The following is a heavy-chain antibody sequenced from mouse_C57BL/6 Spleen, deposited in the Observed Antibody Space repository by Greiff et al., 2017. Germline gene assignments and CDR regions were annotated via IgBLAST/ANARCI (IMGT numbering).Heavy chain of an antibody. CDR1: GFTFTDYY. J-gene: IGHJ4*01. V-gene: IGHV7-3*01. Sequence: DVHLVESGGGLVQPGGSLSLSCAASGFTFTDYYMSWVRQPPGKALEWLGFIRNKANGYTTEYSASVKGRFTISRDNSQSILYLQMNALRAEDSATYYCARYYYGSSYLPYAMDYWGQGTSVTVSS. D-gene: IGHD1-1*01. CDR3: ARYYYGSSYLPYAMDY. CDR2: IRNKANGYTT.